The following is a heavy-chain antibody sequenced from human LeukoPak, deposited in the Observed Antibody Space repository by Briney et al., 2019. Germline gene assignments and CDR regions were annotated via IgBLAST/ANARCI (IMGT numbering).Heavy chain of an antibody. CDR2: IYYSGST. Sequence: PSETLSLTCAVSGGSISSNSYYWGWIRQPPGKGLEWIGSIYYSGSTYYNPSLKSRVTISVDTSKNQFSLKLSSVTAADTAVYYCAGDPRRRYYYYYYMDVWGKGTTVTVSS. CDR3: AGDPRRRYYYYYYMDV. CDR1: GGSISSNSYY. D-gene: IGHD5-24*01. J-gene: IGHJ6*03. V-gene: IGHV4-39*01.